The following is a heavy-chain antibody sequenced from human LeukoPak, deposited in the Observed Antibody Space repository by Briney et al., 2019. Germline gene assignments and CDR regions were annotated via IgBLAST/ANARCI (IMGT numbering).Heavy chain of an antibody. J-gene: IGHJ4*02. Sequence: GGSLRLSRAASGFTFSSYEMKWDRQAPGQGLEWTSYISSSGSTIYYADSVKGRFTISRDNAKNSQYLQMNSLRAEDTAVYYCARMGYDSSGYAKVDYWGQGTLVTVSS. V-gene: IGHV3-48*03. CDR1: GFTFSSYE. CDR2: ISSSGSTI. D-gene: IGHD3-22*01. CDR3: ARMGYDSSGYAKVDY.